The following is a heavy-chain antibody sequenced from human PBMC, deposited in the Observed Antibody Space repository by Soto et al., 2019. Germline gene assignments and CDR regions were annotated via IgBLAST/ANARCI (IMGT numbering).Heavy chain of an antibody. J-gene: IGHJ3*02. CDR1: GYTFTGYY. D-gene: IGHD1-1*01. CDR3: SITLGTVGAFHI. CDR2: INPNSGGT. V-gene: IGHV1-2*02. Sequence: ASVKVSCKASGYTFTGYYMHWVRQAPGQGLEWMGWINPNSGGTNYAQKFQGRVTMTRDTSISTAYMELSRLRSDDTAVYYCSITLGTVGAFHICGQGTIVTLSS.